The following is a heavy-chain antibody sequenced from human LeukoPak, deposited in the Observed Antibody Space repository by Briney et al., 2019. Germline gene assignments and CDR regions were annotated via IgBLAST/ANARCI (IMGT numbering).Heavy chain of an antibody. Sequence: SETLSLTCAVYGGSFSAYYWSWIRQPPGKGLEWIGEINHSGTTKCNPSLKSRVTISVDTSENQFSLKLSSVTAADTAVYYCAKNNWFDPWGQGTLVTVSS. V-gene: IGHV4-34*01. CDR2: INHSGTT. CDR3: AKNNWFDP. CDR1: GGSFSAYY. J-gene: IGHJ5*02.